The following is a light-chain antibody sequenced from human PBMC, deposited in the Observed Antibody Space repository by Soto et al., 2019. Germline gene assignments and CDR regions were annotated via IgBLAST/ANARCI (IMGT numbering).Light chain of an antibody. Sequence: EIVMTQSPATLSVSPGERATLSCRASQSVSSNLAWYQQKPGQAPRLLIYGASTRATGIPARFSGGGSGTEFTLTISSLQSEDFAVYDCQQYNNWPPTCGGGTKVEIK. V-gene: IGKV3-15*01. J-gene: IGKJ4*01. CDR2: GAS. CDR1: QSVSSN. CDR3: QQYNNWPPT.